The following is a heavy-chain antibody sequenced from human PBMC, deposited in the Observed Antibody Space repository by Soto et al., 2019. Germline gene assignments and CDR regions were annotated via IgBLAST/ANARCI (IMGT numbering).Heavy chain of an antibody. V-gene: IGHV1-46*01. D-gene: IGHD2-21*01. CDR3: ARGLYSGDK. CDR2: INPNGGST. Sequence: QVRLVQSGAEVKKPGASVKVSCKASGYIFTNYYIHWVRQAPGQGLEWMAIINPNGGSTNCAKEFHGRITLTRDTSTSTVYMDLSSLTSEDTAVYYCARGLYSGDKWGQGTLVTVSS. J-gene: IGHJ4*02. CDR1: GYIFTNYY.